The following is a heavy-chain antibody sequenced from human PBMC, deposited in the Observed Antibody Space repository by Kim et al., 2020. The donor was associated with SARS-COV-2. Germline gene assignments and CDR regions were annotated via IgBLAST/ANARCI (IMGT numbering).Heavy chain of an antibody. V-gene: IGHV3-21*01. CDR2: ISSSSSYI. D-gene: IGHD3-9*01. CDR1: GFTFSSYS. Sequence: GGSLRLSCAASGFTFSSYSMNWVRQAPGKGLEWVSSISSSSSYIYYADSVKGRFTISRDNAKNSLYLQMNSLRAEDTAVYYCARDVGPRYFGAFDIWGQGTMVTVSS. J-gene: IGHJ3*02. CDR3: ARDVGPRYFGAFDI.